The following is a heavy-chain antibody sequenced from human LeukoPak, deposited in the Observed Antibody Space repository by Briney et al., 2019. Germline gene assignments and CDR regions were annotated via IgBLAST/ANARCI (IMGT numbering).Heavy chain of an antibody. V-gene: IGHV1-69*04. Sequence: SPVTVSCKASRGTLSSYAISSVRQAPGHEREWMGRIIPIFGIANYAQKFQGRVTITADKSSSTAYMELSSLRSEDTAVYYCARDQGFYWGQGTLVTVSS. CDR2: IIPIFGIA. CDR1: RGTLSSYA. J-gene: IGHJ4*02. CDR3: ARDQGFY.